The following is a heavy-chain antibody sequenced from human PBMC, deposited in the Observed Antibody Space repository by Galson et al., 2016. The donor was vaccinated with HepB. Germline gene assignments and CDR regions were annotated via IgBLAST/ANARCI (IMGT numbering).Heavy chain of an antibody. Sequence: SVKVSCKASGGPFSNSAFSWVRQAPGQGLEWMGGIIPVFGTTDFAQRFQGRVTITADESTSTVYMEMSSLTFEDTAIYFCAKPQDTIRYYYHALDVWGQGTTVTVSS. D-gene: IGHD1-14*01. CDR2: IIPVFGTT. V-gene: IGHV1-69*13. CDR3: AKPQDTIRYYYHALDV. J-gene: IGHJ6*02. CDR1: GGPFSNSA.